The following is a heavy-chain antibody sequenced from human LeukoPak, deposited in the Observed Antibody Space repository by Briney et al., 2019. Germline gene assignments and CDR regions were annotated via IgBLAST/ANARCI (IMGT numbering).Heavy chain of an antibody. Sequence: GGSLRLSCAASGFTFSSYGMHWVRQAPGKGLEWVAVISYDGSNKYYADSVKGRFTISRDNSKNTLYLQMNSLRAEDTAVYYCAKDSSGSGRSDFDYWGQGTLVTVSS. CDR3: AKDSSGSGRSDFDY. CDR2: ISYDGSNK. CDR1: GFTFSSYG. D-gene: IGHD6-19*01. V-gene: IGHV3-30*18. J-gene: IGHJ4*02.